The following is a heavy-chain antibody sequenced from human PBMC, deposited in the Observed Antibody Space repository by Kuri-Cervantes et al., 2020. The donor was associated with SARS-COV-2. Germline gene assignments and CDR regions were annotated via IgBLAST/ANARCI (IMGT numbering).Heavy chain of an antibody. V-gene: IGHV5-51*01. J-gene: IGHJ4*02. D-gene: IGHD6-6*01. CDR1: GYSFTSYW. CDR2: IYPGDSDT. Sequence: GGSLRLSCKGSGYSFTSYWIGWVRQMPGKGLEWMGTIYPGDSDTRYSPSFQGQVTISADKSISTAYLQWSSLKASDTAMYYCARRLYGSSFDYWGQGTLVTVSS. CDR3: ARRLYGSSFDY.